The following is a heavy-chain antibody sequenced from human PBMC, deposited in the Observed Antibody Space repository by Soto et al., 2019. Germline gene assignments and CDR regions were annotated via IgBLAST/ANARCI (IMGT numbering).Heavy chain of an antibody. CDR3: ARSTRSSPYFDY. V-gene: IGHV5-51*01. Sequence: PEESLKICCQCSGYTFCNFWIAWVRQLPGKGLEYMGIIYPGDSETTYSPSFHGKVTISADRSIGTAYLQWSSLEASDSAFYFFARSTRSSPYFDYWGQGALVTVSS. CDR1: GYTFCNFW. CDR2: IYPGDSET. D-gene: IGHD6-13*01. J-gene: IGHJ4*02.